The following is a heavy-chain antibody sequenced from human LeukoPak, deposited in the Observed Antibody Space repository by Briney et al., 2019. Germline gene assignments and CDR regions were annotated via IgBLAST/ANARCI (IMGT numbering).Heavy chain of an antibody. CDR1: GFTFSSYS. J-gene: IGHJ4*02. D-gene: IGHD1-26*01. CDR2: ISSSSSTI. Sequence: GGSLRLSCAASGFTFSSYSMNWVRQAPGKGLEWVSYISSSSSTIYYADSVRGRFTISRDNAKNSLYLQMNSLRAEDTAVYYCASRDGSYGYWGQGTLVTVSS. V-gene: IGHV3-48*01. CDR3: ASRDGSYGY.